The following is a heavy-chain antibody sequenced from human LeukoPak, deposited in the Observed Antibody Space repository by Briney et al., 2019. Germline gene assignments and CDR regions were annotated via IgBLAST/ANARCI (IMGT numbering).Heavy chain of an antibody. CDR3: ASYYASGVSAYNYYGMDV. Sequence: SETLSLTCAVSGYSISSGYYWGWIRQPPGKGLEWIGIMSHNRGTYYNPSLKSRVTISLDTSKNQFSLRLSSVPAADTAVYYCASYYASGVSAYNYYGMDVWGKGTTVTVSS. J-gene: IGHJ6*04. D-gene: IGHD3-10*01. V-gene: IGHV4-38-2*01. CDR1: GYSISSGYY. CDR2: MSHNRGT.